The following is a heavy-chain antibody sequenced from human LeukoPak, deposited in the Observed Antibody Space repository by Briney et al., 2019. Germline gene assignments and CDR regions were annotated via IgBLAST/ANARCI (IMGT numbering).Heavy chain of an antibody. J-gene: IGHJ4*02. CDR3: ARDEEGISSSPGDY. CDR1: GFTFSSYA. CDR2: ISYDGSNK. D-gene: IGHD6-6*01. V-gene: IGHV3-30-3*01. Sequence: GRSLRLSCAASGFTFSSYAMHWVRQAPGKGLEWVAVISYDGSNKYYADSVKGRFTISRDNSKNTLYLQMNSLRAEDTAVYYCARDEEGISSSPGDYWGQGTLVTVSS.